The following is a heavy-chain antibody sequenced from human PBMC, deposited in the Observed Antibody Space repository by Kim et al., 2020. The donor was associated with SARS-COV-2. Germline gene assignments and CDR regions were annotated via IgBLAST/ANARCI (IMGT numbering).Heavy chain of an antibody. CDR3: AKTPGYTVAGTSDY. CDR2: IYSNFNT. V-gene: IGHV3-23*03. D-gene: IGHD1-7*01. CDR1: GFTFSSNA. J-gene: IGHJ4*02. Sequence: GGSLRLSCEASGFTFSSNALNWVRQAPGKGLEWVSTIYSNFNTFYADSMKGRFTISRDNSRNTLYLQMNSLTTEDTAIYYCAKTPGYTVAGTSDYWGQG.